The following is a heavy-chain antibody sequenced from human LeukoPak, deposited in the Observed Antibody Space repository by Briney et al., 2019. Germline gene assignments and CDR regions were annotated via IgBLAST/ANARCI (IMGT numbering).Heavy chain of an antibody. V-gene: IGHV3-23*01. CDR2: VSTSGGST. Sequence: GGSLRLSCAASGLTFSRYAMSWVRQAPGKGLKWVSGVSTSGGSTYYADSVKGRFTISRDNSKNTLHLQMNSLRAEDTAIYYCAKQAYDSPRTDFDYWGQGTLVTVSS. CDR1: GLTFSRYA. CDR3: AKQAYDSPRTDFDY. J-gene: IGHJ4*02. D-gene: IGHD3-22*01.